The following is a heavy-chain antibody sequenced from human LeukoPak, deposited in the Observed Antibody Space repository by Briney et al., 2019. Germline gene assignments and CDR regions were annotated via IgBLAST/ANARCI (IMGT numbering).Heavy chain of an antibody. V-gene: IGHV3-66*01. J-gene: IGHJ4*02. CDR1: GFTVSSNY. CDR3: ATLGYYYDSSGYSDY. D-gene: IGHD3-22*01. CDR2: IYSGGST. Sequence: GGPLRHSCAASGFTVSSNYMSWVRQAPGKGLEWVSVIYSGGSTYYADSVKGRFTISRDNSKNTLYLQMNSLRAEDTAVYYCATLGYYYDSSGYSDYWGQGTLVTVSS.